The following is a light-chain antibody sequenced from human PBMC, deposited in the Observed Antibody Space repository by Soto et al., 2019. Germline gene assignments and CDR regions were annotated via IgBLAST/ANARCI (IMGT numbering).Light chain of an antibody. CDR1: SSDVGGYSL. J-gene: IGLJ2*01. Sequence: QSALTQPASVSGSPGQSITISCTGTSSDVGGYSLVSWYQQHPGKAPKLMIYEVSKRPSGVSNRFSGSKSGNTASLTISGIQAEDEADYYCCSYAGSSTVVFGGGTKLTVL. CDR3: CSYAGSSTVV. V-gene: IGLV2-23*02. CDR2: EVS.